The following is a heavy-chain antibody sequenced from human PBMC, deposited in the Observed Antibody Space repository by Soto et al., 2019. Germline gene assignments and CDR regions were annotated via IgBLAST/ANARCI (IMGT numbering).Heavy chain of an antibody. CDR1: GGSISSYY. V-gene: IGHV4-59*08. D-gene: IGHD3-10*01. Sequence: QVQLLESGPGLVKPSETLSLTCTVSGGSISSYYWSWIRQPPGKGLEWIGYIYSSGSTNYNPSLKSRVTISVYTSKNQFSLKLSSVTAADTAVHSCARRYGGGFDFWGQGTLVTVSS. CDR3: ARRYGGGFDF. J-gene: IGHJ4*02. CDR2: IYSSGST.